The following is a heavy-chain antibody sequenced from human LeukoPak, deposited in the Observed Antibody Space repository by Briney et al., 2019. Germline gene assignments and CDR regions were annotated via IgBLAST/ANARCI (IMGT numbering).Heavy chain of an antibody. CDR1: GYTFTSYD. V-gene: IGHV1-8*03. D-gene: IGHD3-10*01. CDR3: ARGPGILYYYYYMDV. J-gene: IGHJ6*03. CDR2: MNPNSGNT. Sequence: ASVKVSCKASGYTFTSYDINWVRQATGQGLEWMGWMNPNSGNTGYAQKFQGRVTITRNTSISTAYMELSSLRSEDTAVYYCARGPGILYYYYYMDVWGKGTTVTISS.